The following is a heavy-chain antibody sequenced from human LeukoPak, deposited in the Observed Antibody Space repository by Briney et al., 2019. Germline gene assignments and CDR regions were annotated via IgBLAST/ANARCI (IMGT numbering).Heavy chain of an antibody. V-gene: IGHV1-46*01. J-gene: IGHJ4*02. CDR3: ARGLFSSSWKIVLWGGAFDY. D-gene: IGHD6-13*01. Sequence: APVKTSCTSSGYTFTNYYMHGVRQALGQGLEWMGITNPSGGSTTYAQKFQGRVTMTRDTSTSTVYMELSSLRSEDTAVYYCARGLFSSSWKIVLWGGAFDYWGQGTAVTVSS. CDR1: GYTFTNYY. CDR2: TNPSGGST.